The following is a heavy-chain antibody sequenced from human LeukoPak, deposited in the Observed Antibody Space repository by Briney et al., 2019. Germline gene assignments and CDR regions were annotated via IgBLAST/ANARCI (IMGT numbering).Heavy chain of an antibody. J-gene: IGHJ4*02. CDR3: AREATSYYDSSGDFDY. CDR2: ISYDGSNK. Sequence: PGGSLRLSCAASGFTFSSYGMHWVRQAPGKGLEWVAVISYDGSNKYYADSVKGRFTISRDNSKNTLYLQMNSLRAEDTAVYYCAREATSYYDSSGDFDYWGQGTLVTVSS. V-gene: IGHV3-30*03. CDR1: GFTFSSYG. D-gene: IGHD3-22*01.